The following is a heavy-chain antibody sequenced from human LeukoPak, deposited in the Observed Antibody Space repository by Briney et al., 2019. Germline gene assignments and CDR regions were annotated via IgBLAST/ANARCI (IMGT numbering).Heavy chain of an antibody. CDR1: GFTFTTYW. CDR2: INSDGSIT. D-gene: IGHD6-6*01. CDR3: ATSDYSSSYFDY. V-gene: IGHV3-74*01. J-gene: IGHJ4*02. Sequence: GGSLRLSCAASGFTFTTYWMHWVRQAPGKGLVWVSHINSDGSITSYADSVKGRFTISRDNAKNTLYLQMNSLRVEDTAVYYCATSDYSSSYFDYWGQGTPVTVSS.